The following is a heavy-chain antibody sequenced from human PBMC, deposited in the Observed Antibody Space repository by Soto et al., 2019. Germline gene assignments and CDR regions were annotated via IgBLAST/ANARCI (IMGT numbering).Heavy chain of an antibody. CDR3: ARDKKMYSSTKRENYYYGMDG. J-gene: IGHJ6*02. D-gene: IGHD6-19*01. CDR1: GFTFSSYS. V-gene: IGHV3-48*02. CDR2: ISSSSSTI. Sequence: PGGSLRLSCAASGFTFSSYSMNWVRQAPGKGQEWVSYISSSSSTIYYADSVKGRFTISRDNAKNSLYLQMNSLRDEDTAVYYCARDKKMYSSTKRENYYYGMDGRGQRSTVTVSS.